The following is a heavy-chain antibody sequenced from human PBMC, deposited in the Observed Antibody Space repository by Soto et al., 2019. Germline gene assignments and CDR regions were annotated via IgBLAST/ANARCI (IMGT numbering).Heavy chain of an antibody. J-gene: IGHJ6*03. CDR3: ARLFRADDFNYYYMDV. CDR2: ISYTGSI. V-gene: IGHV4-59*08. D-gene: IGHD3-3*01. CDR1: GGAISSYY. Sequence: QVQLQESGPGLVKPSETLTLTCTVSGGAISSYYWSWLRQPPGKGLEWIGYISYTGSINYNPSLKSRVTLSVDTSRNQFSLKLSSVTAADTAVYYCARLFRADDFNYYYMDVWGKGTTVTVSS.